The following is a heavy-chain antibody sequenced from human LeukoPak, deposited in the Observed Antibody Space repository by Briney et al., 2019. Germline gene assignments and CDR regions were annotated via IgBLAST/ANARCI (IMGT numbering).Heavy chain of an antibody. V-gene: IGHV3-30*03. D-gene: IGHD2-2*02. J-gene: IGHJ4*02. CDR3: ARAYQLLYHHPFDY. Sequence: SGGSLRLSCAASGFTFSTYGMHWVRQAPGKGLEWVAVISSDGSNKYYADSVKGRFTISRDNSKNTLYLQMNSLRAEDTAVYYCARAYQLLYHHPFDYWGQGTLVTVSS. CDR2: ISSDGSNK. CDR1: GFTFSTYG.